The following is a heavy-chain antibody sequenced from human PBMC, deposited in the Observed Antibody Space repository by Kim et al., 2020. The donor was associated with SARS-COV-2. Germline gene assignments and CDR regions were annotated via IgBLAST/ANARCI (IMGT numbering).Heavy chain of an antibody. Sequence: ASVKVSCKASGYTFTGYYMHWVRQAPGQGLEWMGWINPNSGGTNYAQKFQGRVTMTRDTSISTAYMELSRLRSDDTAVYYCARGRHRTHDYSSGWYYFDYWGQGTLDTVSS. CDR1: GYTFTGYY. V-gene: IGHV1-2*02. CDR2: INPNSGGT. J-gene: IGHJ4*02. CDR3: ARGRHRTHDYSSGWYYFDY. D-gene: IGHD6-19*01.